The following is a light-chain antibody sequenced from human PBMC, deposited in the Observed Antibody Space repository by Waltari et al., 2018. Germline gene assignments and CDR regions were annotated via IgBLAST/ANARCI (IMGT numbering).Light chain of an antibody. J-gene: IGLJ3*02. Sequence: QSALTQPASVSGSPGPSITLSCTGTSSDVGGYNYVSWYQQHPGKAPKVMIYDVSNRPSGVSNRFSGSKSGNTASLTISGLQAEDEADYYCSTYTSTNTWVFGGGTRLTVL. CDR2: DVS. CDR3: STYTSTNTWV. CDR1: SSDVGGYNY. V-gene: IGLV2-14*03.